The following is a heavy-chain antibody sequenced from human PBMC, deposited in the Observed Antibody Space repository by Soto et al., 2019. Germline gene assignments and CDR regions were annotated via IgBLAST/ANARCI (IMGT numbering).Heavy chain of an antibody. V-gene: IGHV4-4*07. Sequence: QVQLQESGPGLVKPSETLSLTCTVSGGSISSYYWSWIRQPAGKGLEWIGRIYTSGSTNYNPSLKSRVTMSVDTSKNQFSLKLSSVPAADTAVYYCARAGGYCSGGSCYSSRWFDPWGQGTLVTVSS. CDR2: IYTSGST. CDR3: ARAGGYCSGGSCYSSRWFDP. CDR1: GGSISSYY. J-gene: IGHJ5*02. D-gene: IGHD2-15*01.